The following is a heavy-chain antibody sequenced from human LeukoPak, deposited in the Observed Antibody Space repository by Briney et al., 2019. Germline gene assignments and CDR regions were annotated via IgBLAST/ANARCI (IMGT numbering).Heavy chain of an antibody. J-gene: IGHJ5*02. CDR2: IIPIFGTA. Sequence: SSVKVSCKASGGTFSSYAISWVRQAPGQGLEWMGGIIPIFGTANYAQKFQGRVTITTDESKSTAYMELSSLRSEDTAVYYCARGTNCTNGVCYNWFDPWGQGTLVTVSS. V-gene: IGHV1-69*05. CDR3: ARGTNCTNGVCYNWFDP. D-gene: IGHD2-8*01. CDR1: GGTFSSYA.